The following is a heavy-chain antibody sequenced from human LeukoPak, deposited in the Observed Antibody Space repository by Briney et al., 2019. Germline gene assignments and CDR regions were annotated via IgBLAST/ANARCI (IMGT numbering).Heavy chain of an antibody. Sequence: PGGSLRLSCAASGFTFSDAWMSWVRQAPGKGLEWVGRIKSKIDGGTTDYAAPVKGRFTISRDDSKNTLYLQMNSLKTEDTAVYYCTLVGCSDGSCYAGHYWDQGTLVTVSS. CDR1: GFTFSDAW. D-gene: IGHD2-15*01. J-gene: IGHJ4*02. CDR2: IKSKIDGGTT. CDR3: TLVGCSDGSCYAGHY. V-gene: IGHV3-15*01.